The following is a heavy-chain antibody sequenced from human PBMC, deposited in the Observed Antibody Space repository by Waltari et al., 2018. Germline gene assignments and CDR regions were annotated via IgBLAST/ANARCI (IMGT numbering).Heavy chain of an antibody. D-gene: IGHD6-13*01. CDR3: ARDAAAVSRYFQH. Sequence: EVQLVESGGGLVKPGGSLRLSCAASGFTFSSYSMNWVRQAPGKGLECVSSISSSSSYIYYADSVKGRFTISRDNAKNSLYLQMNSLRAEDTAVYYCARDAAAVSRYFQHWGQGTLVTVSS. CDR2: ISSSSSYI. J-gene: IGHJ1*01. V-gene: IGHV3-21*01. CDR1: GFTFSSYS.